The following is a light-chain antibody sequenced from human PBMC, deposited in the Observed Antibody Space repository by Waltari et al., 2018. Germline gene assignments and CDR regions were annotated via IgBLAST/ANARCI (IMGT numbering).Light chain of an antibody. V-gene: IGLV2-23*01. CDR2: EAA. J-gene: IGLJ1*01. CDR3: CSYTGSSTSYG. Sequence: QSALSQPASVSGSPGQSLTITCTGASTDLASYNLVAWYQHHPNRAPQLITYEAAKRPSGISHRFSGAKSGATASLRISGLQADDEADYYCCSYTGSSTSYGCGGGTKVTVL. CDR1: STDLASYNL.